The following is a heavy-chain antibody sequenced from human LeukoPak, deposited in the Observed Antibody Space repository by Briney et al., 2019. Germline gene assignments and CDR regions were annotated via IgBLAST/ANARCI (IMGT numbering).Heavy chain of an antibody. D-gene: IGHD3-9*01. V-gene: IGHV1-18*01. CDR2: ISAYNGNT. Sequence: ASVKVSCKASGYTFTRYGISWVRQAPGQGLEWMGWISAYNGNTNYAQKLQGRVTMTTDTSTSTAYMELRSLRSDDTAVYYCARDTNYDILTGYFQFDPWGQGALVTVSS. CDR3: ARDTNYDILTGYFQFDP. J-gene: IGHJ5*02. CDR1: GYTFTRYG.